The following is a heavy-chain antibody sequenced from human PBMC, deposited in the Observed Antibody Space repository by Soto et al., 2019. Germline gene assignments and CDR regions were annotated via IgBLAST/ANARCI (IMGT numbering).Heavy chain of an antibody. J-gene: IGHJ6*02. CDR3: AKSRGGDYGSGIQVLLGMDV. CDR1: GITFSNYG. V-gene: IGHV3-30*18. CDR2: ISYDGSKN. Sequence: QVQLVESGGGVVQPGRSLRLSCAASGITFSNYGMHWVHQAPGKGLEWVAVISYDGSKNHYADSVKGRFTISRDNSKNTLYLQMNSLRPEDTAVYYCAKSRGGDYGSGIQVLLGMDVWGQGTTVTVSS. D-gene: IGHD3-10*01.